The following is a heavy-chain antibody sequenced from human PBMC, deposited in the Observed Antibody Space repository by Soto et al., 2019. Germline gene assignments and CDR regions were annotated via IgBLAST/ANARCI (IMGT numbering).Heavy chain of an antibody. CDR3: ARARFQVLYGKPYFDS. Sequence: SETLSLTCVVSGGSYWSWIRQHPGKGLEWIGNIYHSGNTYYNPSLKSRLTISVDTSKNHFSLMVDSVTAADTAVYYCARARFQVLYGKPYFDSWGQGALVTVSS. V-gene: IGHV4-31*11. CDR1: GGSY. CDR2: IYHSGNT. D-gene: IGHD2-2*02. J-gene: IGHJ4*02.